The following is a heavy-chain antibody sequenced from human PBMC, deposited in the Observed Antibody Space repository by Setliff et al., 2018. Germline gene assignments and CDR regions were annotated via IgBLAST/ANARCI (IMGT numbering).Heavy chain of an antibody. Sequence: GASVKVSCKASGYTFTGYYMHWVRQAPGQGLEWMGRINPNSGGTNYAQKFQGRVTMTRDTSISTAYMELSRLRSGDTAVYYCARDYYYYDSSGYYYANWYFDLWGRGTLVTVSS. D-gene: IGHD3-22*01. CDR3: ARDYYYYDSSGYYYANWYFDL. V-gene: IGHV1-2*06. J-gene: IGHJ2*01. CDR1: GYTFTGYY. CDR2: INPNSGGT.